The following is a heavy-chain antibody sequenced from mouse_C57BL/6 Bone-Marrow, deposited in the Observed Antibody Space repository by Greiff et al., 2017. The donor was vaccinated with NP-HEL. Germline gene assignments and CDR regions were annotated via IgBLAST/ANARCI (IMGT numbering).Heavy chain of an antibody. CDR2: IYPGSGST. V-gene: IGHV1-55*01. D-gene: IGHD2-2*01. CDR3: ARYGGLPYYFDY. Sequence: QVQLKQPGAELVKPGASVKMSCKASGYTFTSYWITWVKQRPGQGLEWIGDIYPGSGSTNYNEKFKSKATLTVDTSSSTAYMQLSSLTSEDSAVYYCARYGGLPYYFDYWGQGTTLTVSS. CDR1: GYTFTSYW. J-gene: IGHJ2*01.